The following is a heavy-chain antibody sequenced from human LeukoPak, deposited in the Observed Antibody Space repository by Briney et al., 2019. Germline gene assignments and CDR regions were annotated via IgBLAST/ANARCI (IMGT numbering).Heavy chain of an antibody. D-gene: IGHD3-10*01. Sequence: ASVKVSCEASGYTFTGYYMHWVRQAPEQGLEWMGWINPNSGGTNCAQKFQGRVTMTRDTAISTAYMGLSRLRAYDTAVYSCTSGPVWFGELLRDYWGQGTLVTVSS. CDR1: GYTFTGYY. V-gene: IGHV1-2*02. CDR2: INPNSGGT. J-gene: IGHJ4*02. CDR3: TSGPVWFGELLRDY.